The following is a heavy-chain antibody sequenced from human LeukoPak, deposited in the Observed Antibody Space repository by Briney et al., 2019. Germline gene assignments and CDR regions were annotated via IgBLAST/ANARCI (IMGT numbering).Heavy chain of an antibody. CDR3: ASFGEIVGGRQTYVAYDV. V-gene: IGHV4-39*01. Sequence: SETLSLTCTVSGGSIRSSSYYWGWVRQPPGKGLEWIGCMYYSGSTYYNPSLESRLTISMDVSKNQFSLKLTSVTAADTAVYYCASFGEIVGGRQTYVAYDVWGQGTMVTVSS. CDR1: GGSIRSSSYY. J-gene: IGHJ3*01. D-gene: IGHD1-26*01. CDR2: MYYSGST.